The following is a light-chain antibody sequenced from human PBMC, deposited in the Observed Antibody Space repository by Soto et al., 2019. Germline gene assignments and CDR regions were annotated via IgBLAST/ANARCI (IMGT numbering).Light chain of an antibody. CDR3: QAWDSSTDVL. CDR1: KLGDKY. V-gene: IGLV3-1*01. Sequence: SYELTQPPSVSVSPGQTASITCSGDKLGDKYACWYRQKPGQSPVLVIYEDIKRPSGIPERFSGSNSGNTATLTISGTQPMDEADFYCQAWDSSTDVLFGGGTKLTVL. CDR2: EDI. J-gene: IGLJ2*01.